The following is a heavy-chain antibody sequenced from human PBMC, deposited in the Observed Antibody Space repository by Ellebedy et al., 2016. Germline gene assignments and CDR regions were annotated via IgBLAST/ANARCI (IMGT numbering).Heavy chain of an antibody. CDR2: IYYSGST. CDR1: GGSISSYY. Sequence: SETLSLXXTVSGGSISSYYWSWIRQPPGKGLEWIGYIYYSGSTNYNPSLKSRVTISVDTSKNQFSLKLSSVTAADTAVYYCARVKGGYYYAFDIWGQGTMVTVSS. J-gene: IGHJ3*02. D-gene: IGHD3-22*01. V-gene: IGHV4-59*01. CDR3: ARVKGGYYYAFDI.